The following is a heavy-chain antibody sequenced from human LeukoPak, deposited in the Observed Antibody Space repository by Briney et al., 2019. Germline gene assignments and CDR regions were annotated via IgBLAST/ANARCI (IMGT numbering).Heavy chain of an antibody. V-gene: IGHV4-34*01. CDR3: ARDLSGSYYSWAFDI. Sequence: SETLSLTCTVSGGSISSYYWSWIRQPPGKGLEWIGEINHSGSTNYNPSLKSRVTISVDTSKNQFSLKLSSVTAADTAVYYCARDLSGSYYSWAFDIWGQGTMVTVSS. CDR1: GGSISSYY. CDR2: INHSGST. D-gene: IGHD1-26*01. J-gene: IGHJ3*02.